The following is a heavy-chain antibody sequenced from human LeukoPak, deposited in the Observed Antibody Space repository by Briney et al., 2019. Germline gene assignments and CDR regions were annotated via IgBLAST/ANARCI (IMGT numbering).Heavy chain of an antibody. V-gene: IGHV3-43*02. Sequence: GVSLRLSCAASGLTFDDYAMHWVRQAPGKGLEWVSLISGDGGSTYYADSVRGRFTISRDNSKNSLYLQMDSLRTEDTAFYYCAKEIDTLGTNAFDIWGQGTMVTVSS. D-gene: IGHD2-15*01. CDR2: ISGDGGST. J-gene: IGHJ3*02. CDR1: GLTFDDYA. CDR3: AKEIDTLGTNAFDI.